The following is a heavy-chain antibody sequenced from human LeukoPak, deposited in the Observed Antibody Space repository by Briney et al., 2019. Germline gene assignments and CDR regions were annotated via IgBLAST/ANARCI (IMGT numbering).Heavy chain of an antibody. CDR2: ISWNSGSI. V-gene: IGHV3-9*03. J-gene: IGHJ4*02. D-gene: IGHD5-12*01. CDR1: GFTFDDYA. CDR3: AKISGKYGGYGFYFDY. Sequence: GGSLRLSCAASGFTFDDYAMHWVRQAPGKGLEWVSGISWNSGSIGYADSVKGRFTISRDNAKNSLYLQMNSLRAEDMALYYCAKISGKYGGYGFYFDYWGQGNLVTVSS.